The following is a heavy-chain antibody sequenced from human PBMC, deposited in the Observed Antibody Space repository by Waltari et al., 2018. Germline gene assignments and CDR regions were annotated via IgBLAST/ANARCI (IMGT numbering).Heavy chain of an antibody. CDR2: ISGSGGST. V-gene: IGHV3-23*01. Sequence: EVQLLESGGGLVQPGGSLRLSCAASGFTFSNYAMSWVRQAPGKWLEWVSGISGSGGSTSYADSVKGRFTISRDNSKNTLYLQMNSLRAEDTAIYYCAKDTSSGWDYWGQGTLVTVSS. J-gene: IGHJ4*02. D-gene: IGHD6-19*01. CDR3: AKDTSSGWDY. CDR1: GFTFSNYA.